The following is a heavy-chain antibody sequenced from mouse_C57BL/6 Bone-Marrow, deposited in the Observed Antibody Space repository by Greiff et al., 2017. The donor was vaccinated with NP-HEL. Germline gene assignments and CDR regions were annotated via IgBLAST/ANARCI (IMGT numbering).Heavy chain of an antibody. CDR2: IYPGDGDT. V-gene: IGHV1-82*01. CDR3: ARLGYYGYYYAMDY. J-gene: IGHJ4*01. Sequence: QVQLQQSGPELVKPGASVKISCKASGYAFSSSWMNWVKQRPGKGLEWIGRIYPGDGDTNYNGKFKGKATLTADKSSSTAYMQLSSLTSEDSAVYFCARLGYYGYYYAMDYWGQGTSVTVSS. D-gene: IGHD1-1*01. CDR1: GYAFSSSW.